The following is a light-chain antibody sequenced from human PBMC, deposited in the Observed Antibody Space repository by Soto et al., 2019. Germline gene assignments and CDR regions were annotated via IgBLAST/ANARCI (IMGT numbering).Light chain of an antibody. J-gene: IGKJ2*01. CDR2: GAS. CDR1: QSVSSN. CDR3: QQYNNWPPPMYT. V-gene: IGKV3-15*01. Sequence: EIVMTQSPATLSVSPGERATLSCRASQSVSSNLAWYQQKPGQAPRLLIYGASTRATGIPARFSGSGSGTEFTLTISSLQSEDFAVYYCQQYNNWPPPMYTFGQGTKVDIK.